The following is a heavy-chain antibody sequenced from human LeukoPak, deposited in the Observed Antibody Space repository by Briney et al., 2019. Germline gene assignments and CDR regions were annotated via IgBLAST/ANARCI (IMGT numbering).Heavy chain of an antibody. D-gene: IGHD2-15*01. CDR3: ARDGGYCSGGSCYAGYYYYGMDV. CDR2: ISSSSSTI. Sequence: GGSLRLSCAASGFTFSSYTMSWVRQAPGKGLEWVSYISSSSSTIYYADSVKGRFTISRDNAKNSLYLQMNSLRAEDTAVYYCARDGGYCSGGSCYAGYYYYGMDVWGQGTTVTVSS. V-gene: IGHV3-48*01. CDR1: GFTFSSYT. J-gene: IGHJ6*02.